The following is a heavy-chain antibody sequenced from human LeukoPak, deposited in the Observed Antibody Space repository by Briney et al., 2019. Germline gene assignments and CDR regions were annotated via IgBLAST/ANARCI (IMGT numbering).Heavy chain of an antibody. CDR2: IYHSGST. V-gene: IGHV4-59*01. J-gene: IGHJ6*03. CDR1: GVSISSYY. CDR3: AREPRYYYYMDV. Sequence: SETLSLTCTVSGVSISSYYWSWIRQPPGKGLEWIGYIYHSGSTNYNPSLKSRVTISVDTSKNQFSLKLSSVTAADTAVYYCAREPRYYYYMDVWGKGTTVTVSS.